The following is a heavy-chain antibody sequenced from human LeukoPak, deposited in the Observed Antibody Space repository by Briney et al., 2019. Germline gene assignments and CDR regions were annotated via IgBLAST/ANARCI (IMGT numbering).Heavy chain of an antibody. J-gene: IGHJ4*02. V-gene: IGHV1-18*04. CDR1: GYTFTTYG. Sequence: ASMTVSCTASGYTFTTYGINWVRQAPGQGLEWMGWISAYNGNTNYAQKFQGRVTMTTDTSTSTAYLELRSLVSDDTAVYYCARAPKSSAWYVSVYWGQGTLVTVSS. CDR3: ARAPKSSAWYVSVY. D-gene: IGHD6-19*01. CDR2: ISAYNGNT.